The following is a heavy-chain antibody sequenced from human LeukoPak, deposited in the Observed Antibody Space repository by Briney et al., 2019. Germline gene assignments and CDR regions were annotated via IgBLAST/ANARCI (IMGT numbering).Heavy chain of an antibody. Sequence: KTSEALFLTCTVPVGSISSGHYDWAWMRQPPGNGPERIGRLFYSVSTYYNPSLKSRVTISVDKSINEFSLKVISVTGPDTAGYYRARHATRRNVYDHLDYWGQGTLVTVSS. J-gene: IGHJ4*02. CDR3: ARHATRRNVYDHLDY. V-gene: IGHV4-39*01. D-gene: IGHD5/OR15-5a*01. CDR1: VGSISSGHYD. CDR2: LFYSVST.